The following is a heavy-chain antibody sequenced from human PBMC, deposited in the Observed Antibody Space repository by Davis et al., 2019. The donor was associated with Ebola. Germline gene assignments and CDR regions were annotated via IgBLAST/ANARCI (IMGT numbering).Heavy chain of an antibody. V-gene: IGHV1-69*10. J-gene: IGHJ5*02. CDR1: GGTFSTYG. CDR3: ARVSGFGYCTSTSCYPGGNWFGP. CDR2: IIPMIDMT. Sequence: SVKVSCKASGGTFSTYGITWVRQAPGQGLEWMGGIIPMIDMTNYAQKFQGRVTITADESTSTAYMELSSLRSEDTAVYYCARVSGFGYCTSTSCYPGGNWFGPWGQGTLVTVSS. D-gene: IGHD2-2*03.